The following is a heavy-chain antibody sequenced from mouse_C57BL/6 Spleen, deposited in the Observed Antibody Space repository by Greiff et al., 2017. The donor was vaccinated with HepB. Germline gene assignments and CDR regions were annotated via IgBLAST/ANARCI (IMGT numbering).Heavy chain of an antibody. CDR2: ISSGSSTI. D-gene: IGHD2-4*01. CDR1: GFTFSDYG. V-gene: IGHV5-17*01. Sequence: EVQRVESGGGLVKPGGSLKLSCAASGFTFSDYGMHWVRQAPEKGLEWVAYISSGSSTIYYADTVKGRFTISRDNAKNTLFLQMTSLRSEDTAMYYCARGGIYYDYDGAFAYWGQGTLVTVSA. CDR3: ARGGIYYDYDGAFAY. J-gene: IGHJ3*01.